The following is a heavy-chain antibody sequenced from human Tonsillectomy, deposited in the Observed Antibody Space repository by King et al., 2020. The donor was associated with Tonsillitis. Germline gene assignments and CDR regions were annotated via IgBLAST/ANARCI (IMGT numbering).Heavy chain of an antibody. D-gene: IGHD1-26*01. CDR3: ARGGRDSGSPGRVDY. J-gene: IGHJ4*02. CDR2: IYFNGST. V-gene: IGHV4-59*01. Sequence: VQLQESGPGLVEPSETLSLTFTVSCGSISSYYWERVRQPPGEGMEWVWYIYFNGSTNYNPSPKSRVTKSVDTSQNQFSLKLPSVTAADTAVYYCARGGRDSGSPGRVDYWGQGTLVTVSS. CDR1: CGSISSYY.